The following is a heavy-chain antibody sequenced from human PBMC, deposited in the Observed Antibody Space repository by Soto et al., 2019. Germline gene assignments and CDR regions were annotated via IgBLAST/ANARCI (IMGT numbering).Heavy chain of an antibody. D-gene: IGHD1-26*01. J-gene: IGHJ5*02. CDR3: ARAPNRLGGFWFDP. CDR1: GFIFSNYA. CDR2: ISYDGYDK. V-gene: IGHV3-30*04. Sequence: VQLVESGGGVVQPGRSLRLSCAASGFIFSNYAIHWVRQAPGKGLEWVALISYDGYDKYYTDSVKGRFTISRDNSKNTLYLQMNSLRPEDTAVYYCARAPNRLGGFWFDPWGQGTLVTVSS.